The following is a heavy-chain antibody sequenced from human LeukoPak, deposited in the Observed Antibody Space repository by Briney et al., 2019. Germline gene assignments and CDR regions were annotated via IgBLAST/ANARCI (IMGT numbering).Heavy chain of an antibody. Sequence: PSETLSLTCTVSGVSLNNYYWSWIRQPPGKALEWIGYIYYSGSTNYNPSLKGRVTISVDTSKNQFSLKLNSVTAADTALYYCARVDDWNALEYWGQGTLVTVSS. D-gene: IGHD1-1*01. CDR1: GVSLNNYY. CDR2: IYYSGST. V-gene: IGHV4-59*01. CDR3: ARVDDWNALEY. J-gene: IGHJ4*02.